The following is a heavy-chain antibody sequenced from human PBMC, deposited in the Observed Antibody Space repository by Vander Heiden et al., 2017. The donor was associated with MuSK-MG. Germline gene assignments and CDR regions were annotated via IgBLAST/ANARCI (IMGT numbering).Heavy chain of an antibody. D-gene: IGHD4-17*01. V-gene: IGHV1-2*02. CDR2: INPNSGGT. CDR3: ARVIHDYGDYGGGFGY. Sequence: QVQLVQSGAEAKKPGASVKVSCKAPGYTFTGYYMHWVRPAPGQGLEWMGWINPNSGGTNDAQKFQGRVTMTRDTSISTAYMELSRLRSDDTAVYYCARVIHDYGDYGGGFGYWGQGTLVTVSS. CDR1: GYTFTGYY. J-gene: IGHJ4*02.